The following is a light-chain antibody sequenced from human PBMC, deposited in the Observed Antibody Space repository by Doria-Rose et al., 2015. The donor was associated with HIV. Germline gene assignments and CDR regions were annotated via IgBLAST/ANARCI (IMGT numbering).Light chain of an antibody. V-gene: IGKV1-12*01. CDR2: AAS. CDR1: EAISSW. J-gene: IGKJ5*01. Sequence: IHMTQSPSSVSASVGDRVTITCRASEAISSWLVWYQQKPGKAPKVLIYAASTSQSGVPSRFSGSGFGTDFTLTISNLQPEDFATYYCQQSNSFPITFGQGTRLEIK. CDR3: QQSNSFPIT.